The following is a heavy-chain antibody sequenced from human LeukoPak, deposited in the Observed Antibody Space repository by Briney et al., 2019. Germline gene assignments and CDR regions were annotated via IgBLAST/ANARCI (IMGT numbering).Heavy chain of an antibody. Sequence: GGSLRLSCAASGFTVSSNYMSWVRPAPGKGLEWVSVIYSGGSTYYADSVKGRFTISRDNSKNTLYLQMNSLRAEDTAVYYCARRGYYYDSSGYPDAFDIWGQGTMVTVSS. CDR3: ARRGYYYDSSGYPDAFDI. V-gene: IGHV3-66*01. D-gene: IGHD3-22*01. CDR2: IYSGGST. CDR1: GFTVSSNY. J-gene: IGHJ3*02.